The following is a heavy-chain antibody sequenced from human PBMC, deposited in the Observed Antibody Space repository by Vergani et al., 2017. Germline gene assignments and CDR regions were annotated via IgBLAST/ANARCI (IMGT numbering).Heavy chain of an antibody. Sequence: EVQLVQSGAEVKKPGESLRISCKGSGYSFTSYWISWVRQMPGKGLEWMGRIDPSDSYTNYSPSFQGHVTISADKAISTAYLQWSSLKASDTAMYYCASRRRQYYYDSSGYENYWGQGTLVTVSS. V-gene: IGHV5-10-1*01. J-gene: IGHJ4*02. D-gene: IGHD3-22*01. CDR1: GYSFTSYW. CDR3: ASRRRQYYYDSSGYENY. CDR2: IDPSDSYT.